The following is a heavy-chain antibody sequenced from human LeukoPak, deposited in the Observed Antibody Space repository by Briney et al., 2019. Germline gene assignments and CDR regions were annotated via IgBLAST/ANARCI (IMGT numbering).Heavy chain of an antibody. Sequence: ASVEVSCKASGYVFTTYAIHWVRQASGQRLEWLGWINAANGNTRYSQKLRGRVTITRDTSASTAYMELSSLRSEDTAVYYCARSIAANSYYFDYWGQGTLVTVSS. CDR1: GYVFTTYA. CDR3: ARSIAANSYYFDY. CDR2: INAANGNT. J-gene: IGHJ4*02. D-gene: IGHD6-6*01. V-gene: IGHV1-3*01.